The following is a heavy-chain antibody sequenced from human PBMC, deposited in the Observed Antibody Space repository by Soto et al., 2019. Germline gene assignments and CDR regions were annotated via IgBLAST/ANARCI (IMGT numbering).Heavy chain of an antibody. D-gene: IGHD3-3*02. CDR1: GYTFLAYT. CDR2: INAGSGNT. J-gene: IGHJ3*02. CDR3: ARDTETLGPRANDALDI. Sequence: KVSCKATGYTFLAYTMNWVRQAPGQSLEWMGWINAGSGNTKYSQNFQGRVSSTRDTSASTVYMELTGLTSEDTAVYYCARDTETLGPRANDALDIWGQGTMVTISS. V-gene: IGHV1-3*01.